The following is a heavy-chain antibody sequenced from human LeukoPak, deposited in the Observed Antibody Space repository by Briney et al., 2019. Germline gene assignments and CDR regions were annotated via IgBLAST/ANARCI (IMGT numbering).Heavy chain of an antibody. D-gene: IGHD3-22*01. CDR2: IKQDGSEK. V-gene: IGHV3-7*01. CDR1: GFTFSSYW. J-gene: IGHJ6*03. CDR3: ARGPQASYYYDSSGIYYMDV. Sequence: GGSLRLSCAASGFTFSSYWMSWVRQAPGKGLEWVANIKQDGSEKYYVDSVKSRFTISRDNAKNSLYLQMNSLRAEDTAVYYCARGPQASYYYDSSGIYYMDVWGKGTTVTVSS.